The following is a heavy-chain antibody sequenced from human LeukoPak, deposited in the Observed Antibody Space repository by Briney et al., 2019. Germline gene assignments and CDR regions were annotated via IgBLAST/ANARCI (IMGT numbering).Heavy chain of an antibody. CDR2: IRYDGSNK. V-gene: IGHV3-30*02. D-gene: IGHD6-13*01. Sequence: GGSLRLSCAASGFTFSSYGMHWVRQAPGKGLEGVAFIRYDGSNKYYADSVKGRFTISRDNSKNTLYLQMNSLRAEDTAVYYCAKKGITSSWYFGYWGQGTLVTVSS. J-gene: IGHJ4*02. CDR1: GFTFSSYG. CDR3: AKKGITSSWYFGY.